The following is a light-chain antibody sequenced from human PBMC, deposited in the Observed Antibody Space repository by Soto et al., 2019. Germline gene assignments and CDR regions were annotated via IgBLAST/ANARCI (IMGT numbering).Light chain of an antibody. CDR2: GPS. CDR1: QSISTN. CDR3: QQYNNWPPWT. V-gene: IGKV3-15*01. J-gene: IGKJ1*01. Sequence: EIVMTQSPATLSASPGARATLSCRASQSISTNLAWYQQKPGQAPRLLIYGPSTRAPGIPARFSGSGSGTEFTLTISSLQSEDFAIYYCQQYNNWPPWTFGQGTKVEV.